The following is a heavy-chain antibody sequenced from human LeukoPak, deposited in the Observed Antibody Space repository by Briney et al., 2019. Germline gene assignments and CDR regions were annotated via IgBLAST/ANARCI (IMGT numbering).Heavy chain of an antibody. J-gene: IGHJ4*02. CDR1: GFTVSSNY. CDR2: IYSGGST. V-gene: IGHV3-66*02. CDR3: ARLPRYCSGTSCFSVDY. Sequence: PGGSLRLSCAASGFTVSSNYMSWVRQAPGKGLEWVSVIYSGGSTYYADSVKGRFTISRDNSKNTLYLQMNSLRAEDTAVYYCARLPRYCSGTSCFSVDYWGQGTLVTVSS. D-gene: IGHD2-2*01.